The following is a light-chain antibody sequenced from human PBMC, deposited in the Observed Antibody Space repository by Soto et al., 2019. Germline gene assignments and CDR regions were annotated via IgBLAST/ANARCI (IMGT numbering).Light chain of an antibody. Sequence: DIQMSQSPASLSSSVGDRVTITCRASQGISNYLAWYQQKPGKVPKLLIYAASTLQSGVPSRFSGSVSGTDGTITISSLKPEDGATYYCQKYNSATQTFGQGTKVDIK. V-gene: IGKV1-27*01. CDR3: QKYNSATQT. CDR2: AAS. CDR1: QGISNY. J-gene: IGKJ1*01.